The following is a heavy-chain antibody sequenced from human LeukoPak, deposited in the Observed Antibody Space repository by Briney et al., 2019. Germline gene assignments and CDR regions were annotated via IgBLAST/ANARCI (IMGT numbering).Heavy chain of an antibody. J-gene: IGHJ6*03. CDR3: ARDKRVAVAGTYIYYYYMDV. CDR2: IYPSGTT. V-gene: IGHV4-61*02. Sequence: SETLSLTCTVSGGSISSGSYYWNWIRQPAGKGLEWIGRIYPSGTTNYNPSLESRVTISVDMSKNQFSLKLSSVTAADTAVYYCARDKRVAVAGTYIYYYYMDVWGNGTTVTISS. D-gene: IGHD6-19*01. CDR1: GGSISSGSYY.